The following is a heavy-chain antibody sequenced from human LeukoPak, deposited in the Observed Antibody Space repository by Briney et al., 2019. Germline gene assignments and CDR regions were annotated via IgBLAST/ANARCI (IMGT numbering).Heavy chain of an antibody. CDR3: ARDRGGYSGSYYYYMDV. Sequence: GGSLRLSCAASGFTFSSCWMSWVRQAPGKGLEWVANIKQDGGEKYYVDSVQGRFTISRDNAKNSLYLQMNSLRAEDTAVYYCARDRGGYSGSYYYYMDVWGKGTTVTVSS. CDR1: GFTFSSCW. V-gene: IGHV3-7*01. J-gene: IGHJ6*03. CDR2: IKQDGGEK. D-gene: IGHD1-26*01.